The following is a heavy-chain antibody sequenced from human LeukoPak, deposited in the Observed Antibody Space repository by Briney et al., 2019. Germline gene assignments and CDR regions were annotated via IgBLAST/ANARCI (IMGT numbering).Heavy chain of an antibody. V-gene: IGHV3-48*03. CDR3: ARDTMVRGVITFEY. CDR1: GFTFSSYE. CDR2: ISSSGSTI. Sequence: GGSLRLSCAASGFTFSSYEMNWVRQAPGKGLDWVSYISSSGSTIYYADSVKGRFTTSRDNAKNSLYLQMNSLRAEDTAVYYCARDTMVRGVITFEYWGQGTLVTVSS. J-gene: IGHJ4*02. D-gene: IGHD3-10*01.